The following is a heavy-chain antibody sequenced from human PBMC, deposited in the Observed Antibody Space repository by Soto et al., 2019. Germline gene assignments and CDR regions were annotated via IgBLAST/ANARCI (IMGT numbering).Heavy chain of an antibody. CDR1: GFTFSSYG. Sequence: GGSLRLSCAASGFTFSSYGMHWVRQAPGKGLEWVAVISYDGSNKYYADSVKGRFTISRDNSKNTLYLQMNSLRAEDTAVYYCAKDVYGDYVRYYYYYMDVWGKGTTVTVSS. D-gene: IGHD4-17*01. CDR3: AKDVYGDYVRYYYYYMDV. CDR2: ISYDGSNK. V-gene: IGHV3-30*18. J-gene: IGHJ6*03.